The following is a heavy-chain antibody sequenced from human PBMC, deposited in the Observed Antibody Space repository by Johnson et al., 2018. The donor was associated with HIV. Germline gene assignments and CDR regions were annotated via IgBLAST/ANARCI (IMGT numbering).Heavy chain of an antibody. D-gene: IGHD2-2*01. CDR2: INWNGGST. V-gene: IGHV3-20*04. Sequence: MQLVESGGGVVRPGGSLRLSCAASGFTFDDYGMSWVRQVPGKGLEWVSGINWNGGSTGYADSVKGRFTISRDNAKNSLYLQMNSLRAEDTAVYYCKKDNIPYCSSTSCPASAFDIWGQGTMVTVSS. CDR1: GFTFDDYG. J-gene: IGHJ3*02. CDR3: KKDNIPYCSSTSCPASAFDI.